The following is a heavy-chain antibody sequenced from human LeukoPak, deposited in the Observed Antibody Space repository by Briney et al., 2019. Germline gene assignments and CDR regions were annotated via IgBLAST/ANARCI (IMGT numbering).Heavy chain of an antibody. CDR3: TRNRGLDV. D-gene: IGHD6-25*01. V-gene: IGHV3-7*01. J-gene: IGHJ6*02. Sequence: GGSLRLSCAASGFTLNTNDMNWVRQAPGKGLEWVANIKPEGSEKYYVDSVKGRFTISRDNAKNSLYLQMNSLRAEDTAVYYCTRNRGLDVWGQGTTVTVSS. CDR1: GFTLNTND. CDR2: IKPEGSEK.